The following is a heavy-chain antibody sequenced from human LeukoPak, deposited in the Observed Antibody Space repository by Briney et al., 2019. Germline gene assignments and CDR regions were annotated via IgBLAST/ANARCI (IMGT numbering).Heavy chain of an antibody. V-gene: IGHV3-74*01. Sequence: GGSLRLSCAASGFTFSSYWMHWVRQAPGKGLVWVSRINSDGSSTSYAASVKGRFTISIDNAKNTLYLQMNSLRAEDTAVYYCARRRDSGSLQHFDYWGQGTLVTVSS. CDR1: GFTFSSYW. D-gene: IGHD1-26*01. CDR3: ARRRDSGSLQHFDY. J-gene: IGHJ4*02. CDR2: INSDGSST.